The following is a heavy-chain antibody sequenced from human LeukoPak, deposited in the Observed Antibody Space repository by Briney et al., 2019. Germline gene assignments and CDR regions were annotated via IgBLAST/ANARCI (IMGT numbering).Heavy chain of an antibody. CDR1: GGSISSSSYY. D-gene: IGHD2-2*01. J-gene: IGHJ4*02. CDR2: IYYSGST. V-gene: IGHV4-39*01. Sequence: SETLSFTCTVSGGSISSSSYYWGWIRQPPGKGLEWIGSIYYSGSTYYNPSLKSRVTISVDTSKNQFSLKLSSVTAADTAVYYCARGDFTVVVPAAISFDYWGQGTLDTVSS. CDR3: ARGDFTVVVPAAISFDY.